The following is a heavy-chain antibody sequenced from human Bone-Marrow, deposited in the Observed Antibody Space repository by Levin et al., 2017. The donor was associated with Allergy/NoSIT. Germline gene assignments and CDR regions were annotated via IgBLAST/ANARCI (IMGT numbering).Heavy chain of an antibody. CDR1: GGSISSSKW. D-gene: IGHD6-19*01. V-gene: IGHV4-4*02. Sequence: KASETLSLTCAVSGGSISSSKWWTWVRQPPGKGLEWIGEIYHSGSTNYNPSLESRVTISVDKSNNQFSLRLSSVTAADTAVYYCARIDPPKYANGWYLDYWGQGTLVTVSS. CDR3: ARIDPPKYANGWYLDY. J-gene: IGHJ4*02. CDR2: IYHSGST.